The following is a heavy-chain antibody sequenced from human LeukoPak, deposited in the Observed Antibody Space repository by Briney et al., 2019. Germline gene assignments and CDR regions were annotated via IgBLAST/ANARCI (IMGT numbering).Heavy chain of an antibody. CDR2: LSGDGET. Sequence: PGWSLTLSCVASGFIFSRYAMSGVRQAPARGLEWVSSLSGDGETFYADSVKGRFTISRDNSRNTVYLHMNNLRVEDTAVYYCAKASWVSSADAVLWGQGTVVTVS. J-gene: IGHJ4*02. CDR3: AKASWVSSADAVL. D-gene: IGHD3-16*01. CDR1: GFIFSRYA. V-gene: IGHV3-23*01.